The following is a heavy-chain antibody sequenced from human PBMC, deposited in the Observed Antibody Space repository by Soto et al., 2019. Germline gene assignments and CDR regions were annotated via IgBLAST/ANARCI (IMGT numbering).Heavy chain of an antibody. CDR1: GGTFSSYA. V-gene: IGHV1-69*13. D-gene: IGHD1-1*01. CDR3: ARDNWNDSPPDKFDY. Sequence: GASVKVSCKASGGTFSSYAISWVRQAPGQGLEWMGGIIPIFGTANYAQKFQGRVTITADESTSTAYMELSSLRSEDTAVYYCARDNWNDSPPDKFDYWGQGTLVTVSS. CDR2: IIPIFGTA. J-gene: IGHJ4*02.